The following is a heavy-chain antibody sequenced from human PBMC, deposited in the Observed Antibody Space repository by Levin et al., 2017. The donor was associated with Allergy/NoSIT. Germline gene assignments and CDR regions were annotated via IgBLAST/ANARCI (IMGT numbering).Heavy chain of an antibody. CDR2: IYHAGTT. D-gene: IGHD1/OR15-1a*01. V-gene: IGHV4-4*02. Sequence: SETLSLTCAVSGASITSHTWWTWVRQPPGKGLEWVGEIYHAGTTNYNPSLKSRVTISVDKSKNHFSLQLRSVTAADTAVYFCASRVGTPMNPPNWGQGTLVTLSS. CDR1: GASITSHTW. J-gene: IGHJ4*02. CDR3: ASRVGTPMNPPN.